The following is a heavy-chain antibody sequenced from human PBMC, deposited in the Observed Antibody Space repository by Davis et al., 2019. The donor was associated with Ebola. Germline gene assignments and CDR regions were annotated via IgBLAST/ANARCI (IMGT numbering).Heavy chain of an antibody. Sequence: GESLKISCAASAFTFSSYGMHWVRQAPGKGLEWVAVISYDGSNKYYADSVKGRFTISRDNSKNTLYLQMNSLRAEDTAVYYCARRSFPDYWGQGTLVTVSS. CDR2: ISYDGSNK. CDR3: ARRSFPDY. D-gene: IGHD2/OR15-2a*01. V-gene: IGHV3-30*03. J-gene: IGHJ4*02. CDR1: AFTFSSYG.